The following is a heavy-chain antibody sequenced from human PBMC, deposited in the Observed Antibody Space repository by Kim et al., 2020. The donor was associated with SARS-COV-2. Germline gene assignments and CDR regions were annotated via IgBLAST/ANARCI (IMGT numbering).Heavy chain of an antibody. Sequence: ASVKVSCKASGYTFTSYGISWVRQAPGQGLEWMGWISAYNGNTNYAQKLQGRVTMTTDTSTSTAYMELRSLRSDDTAVYYCTGARLDYYYGMDVWGQGTTVTVSS. V-gene: IGHV1-18*01. CDR2: ISAYNGNT. CDR3: TGARLDYYYGMDV. CDR1: GYTFTSYG. D-gene: IGHD3-9*01. J-gene: IGHJ6*02.